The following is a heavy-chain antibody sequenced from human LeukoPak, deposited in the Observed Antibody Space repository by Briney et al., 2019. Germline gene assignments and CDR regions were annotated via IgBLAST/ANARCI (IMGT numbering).Heavy chain of an antibody. CDR3: ARGIDAYKSGAT. CDR2: IYTSGST. J-gene: IGHJ5*02. CDR1: GGSISSYY. Sequence: LETLSLTCTVSGGSISSYYWSWIRQPAGKGLEWIGRIYTSGSTNYNPSLKSRVTMSVDTSKNQFSLKLSSVTAADTAVYYCARGIDAYKSGATWGQGTLVTVSS. V-gene: IGHV4-4*07. D-gene: IGHD5-24*01.